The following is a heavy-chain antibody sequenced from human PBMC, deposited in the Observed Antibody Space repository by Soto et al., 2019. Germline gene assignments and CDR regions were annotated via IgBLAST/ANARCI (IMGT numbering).Heavy chain of an antibody. J-gene: IGHJ4*02. V-gene: IGHV3-30-3*01. CDR3: ARTFDTITYYFDY. CDR2: ISFDGNII. D-gene: IGHD3-9*01. Sequence: QVHLVESGGGVGQPGGSLRLACAASEFSFSSYAMHWIRQAPGKGLEWVAVISFDGNIIQYADSVKGRFIISRDHIKNTLYLQMNSLRGEDTAVYYCARTFDTITYYFDYWGQGTQVTVTS. CDR1: EFSFSSYA.